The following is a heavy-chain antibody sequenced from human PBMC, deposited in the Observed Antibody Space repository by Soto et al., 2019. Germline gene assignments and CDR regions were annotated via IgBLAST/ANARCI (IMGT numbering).Heavy chain of an antibody. CDR1: GFSFSNAW. CDR3: STTFGSSTSCLSYGLDV. J-gene: IGHJ6*02. Sequence: GGSLRLSCAASGFSFSNAWMSWVRQAPGKGLEWAGRIKSISDGGTRNYAAPVKGRFTISRDDSKNMMFLEMNSLKIEDSAVYHCSTTFGSSTSCLSYGLDVWGQGTTVTVSS. CDR2: IKSISDGGTR. D-gene: IGHD2-2*01. V-gene: IGHV3-15*01.